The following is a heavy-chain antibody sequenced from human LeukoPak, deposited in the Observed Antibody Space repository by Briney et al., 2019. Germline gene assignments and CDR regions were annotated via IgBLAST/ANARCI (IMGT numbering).Heavy chain of an antibody. Sequence: GGSLRLSCAASGFTFSSYAMSWVRQAPGKGLEWVSAISGSGGSTYYADSVKGRFTISRDNSKNTLYLQMNSLRAEDTAVYYCAKGDFGVANYCYYYGMDVWGQGTTVTVSS. CDR1: GFTFSSYA. V-gene: IGHV3-23*01. D-gene: IGHD3-3*01. J-gene: IGHJ6*02. CDR2: ISGSGGST. CDR3: AKGDFGVANYCYYYGMDV.